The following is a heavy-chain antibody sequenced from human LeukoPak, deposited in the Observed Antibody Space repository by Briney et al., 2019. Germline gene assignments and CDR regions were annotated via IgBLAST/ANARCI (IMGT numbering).Heavy chain of an antibody. CDR3: TRDQVVVAAINVYYYMDV. J-gene: IGHJ6*03. Sequence: GGCLRLSCAASGFTFSSYCMHCVRQAPGKGLEWVAVIWYDGSNKYYADSVKGRFTISRDNSKNTLYLQMNSLRAEDTAVYYCTRDQVVVAAINVYYYMDVWGKGTTVTVSS. CDR1: GFTFSSYC. V-gene: IGHV3-33*01. D-gene: IGHD2-15*01. CDR2: IWYDGSNK.